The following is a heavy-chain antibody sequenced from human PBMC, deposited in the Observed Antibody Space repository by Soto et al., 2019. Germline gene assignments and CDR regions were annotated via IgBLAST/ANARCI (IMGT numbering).Heavy chain of an antibody. CDR1: GYTFTSYG. CDR2: ISAYNGNT. CDR3: AREDYDFWSGYYRQGYYYYGMDV. V-gene: IGHV1-18*01. J-gene: IGHJ6*02. Sequence: QVQLVQSGAEVKKPGASVKVSCQASGYTFTSYGISWVRQAPGQGLEWMGWISAYNGNTNYAQKLQGRVTMTTDTSTSTAYMELRSLRSDDTAVYYCAREDYDFWSGYYRQGYYYYGMDVWGQGTTVTVSS. D-gene: IGHD3-3*01.